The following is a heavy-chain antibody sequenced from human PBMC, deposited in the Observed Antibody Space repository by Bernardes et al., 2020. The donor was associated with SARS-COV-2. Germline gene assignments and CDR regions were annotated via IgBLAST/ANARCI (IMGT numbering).Heavy chain of an antibody. CDR1: GGSISSYY. J-gene: IGHJ3*02. D-gene: IGHD3-22*01. Sequence: SETLSRTCTVSGGSISSYYWSWIRQPPGQGLEWIGYIYYSGSTSYNPSLKSRVTISVDTSKNQFSLKLSSVTAADTAVYYCARHPSYYYDSSRPIWGQGTMVTVSS. V-gene: IGHV4-59*08. CDR2: IYYSGST. CDR3: ARHPSYYYDSSRPI.